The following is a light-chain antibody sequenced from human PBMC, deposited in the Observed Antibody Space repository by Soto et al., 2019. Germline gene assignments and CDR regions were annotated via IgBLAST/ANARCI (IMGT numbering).Light chain of an antibody. Sequence: QSVLTQPASVSGSPGQSITISCTGTSSDVGGYNYVSWYQHYPGKAPKLMIYDVSNRPSGVSNPFSGSKSGNTSSLAISGLQAEDEAGYYCSSYTSSSTVVFGGGTKLTVL. CDR1: SSDVGGYNY. CDR3: SSYTSSSTVV. J-gene: IGLJ2*01. V-gene: IGLV2-14*03. CDR2: DVS.